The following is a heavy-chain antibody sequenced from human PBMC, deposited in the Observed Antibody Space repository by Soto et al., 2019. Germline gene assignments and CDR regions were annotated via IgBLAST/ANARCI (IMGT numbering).Heavy chain of an antibody. Sequence: EVQLLESGGGLVQPGGSLRLSCAASGFTFNSYAMTWVRQAPGKGLEWVSAISVSGGRTYYADSVKGRFTISRDNSKNTLYLQRNSLRAEDTAVYYCAKEYSSSVFSNDAFDIWGQGTMVTVSS. V-gene: IGHV3-23*01. J-gene: IGHJ3*02. CDR3: AKEYSSSVFSNDAFDI. CDR1: GFTFNSYA. CDR2: ISVSGGRT. D-gene: IGHD6-6*01.